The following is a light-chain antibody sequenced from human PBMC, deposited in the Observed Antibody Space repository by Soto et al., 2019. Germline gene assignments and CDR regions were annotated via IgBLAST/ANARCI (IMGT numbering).Light chain of an antibody. V-gene: IGKV3-15*01. J-gene: IGKJ2*01. CDR3: QPYNFWPHS. CDR1: QSVSSN. Sequence: EIVMTQSPATLSVSPGERATLSCRASQSVSSNLAWYQQKPGQAPRLLIYRASIRATGVPARFSGSGYGTEFTITISGLQSEDVSIYFCQPYNFWPHSFGQGTKVDIK. CDR2: RAS.